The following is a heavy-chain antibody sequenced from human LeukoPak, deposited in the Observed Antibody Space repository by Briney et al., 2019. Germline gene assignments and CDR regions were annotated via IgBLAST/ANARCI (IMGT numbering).Heavy chain of an antibody. D-gene: IGHD3-10*01. Sequence: GGSLRLSCAASGFTFSGYSMNWVRQAPGKGLEWVSYISNTGGTIYYADSVKGRFTISRDNAKNSLYLQMNNLRVEDTAVYYCAIVSGGDYFDYWGQGALVTVSS. V-gene: IGHV3-48*04. CDR1: GFTFSGYS. J-gene: IGHJ4*02. CDR2: ISNTGGTI. CDR3: AIVSGGDYFDY.